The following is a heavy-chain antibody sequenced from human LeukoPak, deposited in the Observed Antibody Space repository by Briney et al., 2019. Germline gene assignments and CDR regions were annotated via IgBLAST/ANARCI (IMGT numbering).Heavy chain of an antibody. D-gene: IGHD6-19*01. V-gene: IGHV3-23*01. J-gene: IGHJ4*02. Sequence: PGGSLRLSCVASGFSFSNLAMGWVRQAPGNGLEWVSVISDSGDITYYADPVKGRFTISRDNSRNTLYLQMNSLRVDDTAVYYCAKDARRYSGWYFFDHWGQGTLVTVSS. CDR3: AKDARRYSGWYFFDH. CDR2: ISDSGDIT. CDR1: GFSFSNLA.